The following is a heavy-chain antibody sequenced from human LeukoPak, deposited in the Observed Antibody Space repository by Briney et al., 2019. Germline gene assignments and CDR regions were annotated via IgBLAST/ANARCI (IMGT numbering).Heavy chain of an antibody. CDR1: GFTFSSYS. Sequence: GGSLRLSCAASGFTFSSYSMNWVRQAPGKGLEWVSSISGSSSYIYYADSVKGRFTISRDNAKNSLYLRMNSLRAEDTAVYYCARDHSPRLDYYDSSSSPAYWGQGTLVTVSS. CDR2: ISGSSSYI. CDR3: ARDHSPRLDYYDSSSSPAY. V-gene: IGHV3-21*01. J-gene: IGHJ4*02. D-gene: IGHD3-22*01.